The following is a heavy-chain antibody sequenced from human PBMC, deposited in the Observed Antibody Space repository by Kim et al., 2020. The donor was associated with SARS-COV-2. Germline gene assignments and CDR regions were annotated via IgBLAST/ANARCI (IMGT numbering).Heavy chain of an antibody. V-gene: IGHV3-30*04. CDR3: ARDGYASGSIGDYYGMDV. J-gene: IGHJ6*02. CDR1: GFTFSSYA. Sequence: GGSLRLSCVASGFTFSSYALHWVRQAPGKGLEWVAVISFDGNNKYSADSVKGRFTISRDNSKNTLYLQMNSLRPEDTAVYYCARDGYASGSIGDYYGMDVWGQGTTVIVSS. D-gene: IGHD3-10*01. CDR2: ISFDGNNK.